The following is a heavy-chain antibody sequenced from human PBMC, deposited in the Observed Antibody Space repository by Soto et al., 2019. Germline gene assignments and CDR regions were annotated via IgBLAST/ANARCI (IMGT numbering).Heavy chain of an antibody. CDR3: ARGEGIAEY. J-gene: IGHJ4*02. Sequence: SETLSLTCAVYGGSFSGYYWSWIRQPPGKGLEWIGEINHSGSTNYNPSLKSRVTISVDTSRNQFSLKLSSVTAADTAVYYCARGEGIAEYWGQGTLVTVSS. V-gene: IGHV4-34*01. CDR2: INHSGST. D-gene: IGHD6-13*01. CDR1: GGSFSGYY.